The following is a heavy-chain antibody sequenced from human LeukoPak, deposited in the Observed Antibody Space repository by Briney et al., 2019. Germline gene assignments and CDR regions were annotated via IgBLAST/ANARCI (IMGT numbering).Heavy chain of an antibody. CDR1: GFTFSYSA. D-gene: IGHD6-19*01. CDR3: TRPGIAVAGSDY. J-gene: IGHJ4*02. Sequence: GGSLRLCCAAAGFTFSYSAMHWVRQASGKGLEWVGRIRGKSNSYATAYAASVKSRFTISRDDSKNTAYLQMNSLKTEDTAVYYCTRPGIAVAGSDYWGQGTMVTVSS. V-gene: IGHV3-73*01. CDR2: IRGKSNSYAT.